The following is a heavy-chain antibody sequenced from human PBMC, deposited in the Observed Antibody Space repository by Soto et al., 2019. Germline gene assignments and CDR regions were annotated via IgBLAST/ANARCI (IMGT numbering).Heavy chain of an antibody. CDR3: NKDLLGLRAFDI. CDR2: IRSKASGGTV. CDR1: GFTFADYA. V-gene: IGHV3-49*03. Sequence: EVQLVESGGDLVQPGRSLRLSCTTSGFTFADYAVSWLRQAPGKGLEWVSFIRSKASGGTVEYAASVKGRFTMSRDDSKSIAYLQMNSLKTEDTDVYYCNKDLLGLRAFDIWGQGTMFTVSS. D-gene: IGHD3-16*01. J-gene: IGHJ3*02.